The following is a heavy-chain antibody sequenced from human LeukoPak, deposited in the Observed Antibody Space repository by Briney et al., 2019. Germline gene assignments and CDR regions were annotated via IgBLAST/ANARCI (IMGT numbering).Heavy chain of an antibody. CDR1: GGSFSGYY. V-gene: IGHV4-34*01. D-gene: IGHD6-13*01. Sequence: SETLSLTCAVYGGSFSGYYWTWIRQTPEKGLEWIGEMNPSGSTNYNPSLKSRVTISVDTSKNQFSLRLNSVTAADTAVYYCARFYSSSWYSFHWGQGTLVTVSS. CDR3: ARFYSSSWYSFH. CDR2: MNPSGST. J-gene: IGHJ4*02.